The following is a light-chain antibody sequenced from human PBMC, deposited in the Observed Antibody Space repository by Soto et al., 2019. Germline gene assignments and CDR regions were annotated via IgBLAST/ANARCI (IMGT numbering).Light chain of an antibody. Sequence: MTQSPDTLYVSPGERVTLSCRASQGISDNLAWYQQKPGQGPRLLVYRASTRTLGIPARFSGSESGTEFTLTISSLQSEDFAVYYCQQYNIWPITFGQGTRLEIK. V-gene: IGKV3-15*01. CDR1: QGISDN. CDR3: QQYNIWPIT. CDR2: RAS. J-gene: IGKJ5*01.